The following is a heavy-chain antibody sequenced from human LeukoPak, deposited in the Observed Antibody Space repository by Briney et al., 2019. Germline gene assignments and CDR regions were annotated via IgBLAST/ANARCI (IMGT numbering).Heavy chain of an antibody. J-gene: IGHJ3*02. Sequence: GGSLRLSCAASGFTFSLYDMQWVRQARGKGLEWVAIISFDGSYKNYADSVKRRFTISRDHSHNTLYLQMSSLRAEDTALYYCTRRDFNGCNSLSCFDIWGQGTILTVSS. CDR2: ISFDGSYK. CDR1: GFTFSLYD. D-gene: IGHD4-23*01. V-gene: IGHV3-30-3*01. CDR3: TRRDFNGCNSLSCFDI.